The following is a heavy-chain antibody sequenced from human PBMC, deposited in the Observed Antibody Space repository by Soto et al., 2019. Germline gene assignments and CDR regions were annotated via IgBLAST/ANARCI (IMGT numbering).Heavy chain of an antibody. V-gene: IGHV3-30-3*01. CDR1: GFTFSSYA. CDR2: ISYDGSNK. CDR3: ARFGSDYGVTKPFDY. Sequence: QVQLVESGGGVVQPGRSLRLSCAASGFTFSSYAMYWVRQAPGKGLEWVAVISYDGSNKYYADSVKGRFTISRDNSKNTLYLQMNSLRAEDTAVYYCARFGSDYGVTKPFDYWGQGTLVTVSS. J-gene: IGHJ4*02. D-gene: IGHD4-17*01.